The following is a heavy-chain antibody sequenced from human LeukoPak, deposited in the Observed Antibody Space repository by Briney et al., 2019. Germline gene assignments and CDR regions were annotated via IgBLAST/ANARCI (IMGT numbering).Heavy chain of an antibody. D-gene: IGHD3-22*01. Sequence: PSQTLSLTCTVSGGSLSSGGYYWSWIRQHPGKGLEWIGYIYYSGSTYYNPSLKSRVTISVDTSKNQFSLKLSSVTAADTAVYYCARLGVAGSSGAPSHDWGQGTLVTVSS. V-gene: IGHV4-31*03. CDR3: ARLGVAGSSGAPSHD. CDR2: IYYSGST. CDR1: GGSLSSGGYY. J-gene: IGHJ4*02.